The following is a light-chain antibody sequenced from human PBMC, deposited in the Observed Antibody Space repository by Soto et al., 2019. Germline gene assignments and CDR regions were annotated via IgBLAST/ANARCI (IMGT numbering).Light chain of an antibody. J-gene: IGKJ3*01. V-gene: IGKV3-20*01. Sequence: EVVLTQSPGTLSVSPGERATLSCRASQSVSSKYLAWYQQKPGQAPRLLIFGASSRATGIPDRFSGSGSGTDFTLTISRLESEDVAVYYCQQYGSSGTFGPGTKVEI. CDR1: QSVSSKY. CDR3: QQYGSSGT. CDR2: GAS.